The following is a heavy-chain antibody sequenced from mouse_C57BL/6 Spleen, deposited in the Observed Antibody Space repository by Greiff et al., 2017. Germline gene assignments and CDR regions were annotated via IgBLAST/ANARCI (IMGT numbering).Heavy chain of an antibody. CDR2: IYPRDGST. V-gene: IGHV1-85*01. Sequence: QVQLQQSGPELVKPGASVKLSCKASGYTFTSYDINWVKQRPGQGLEWIGWIYPRDGSTKYNEKFKGKATLTVDTSSSTAYMELHSLTSEDSAVYFCARYTTVVAPNAMDYWGQGTSVTVSS. J-gene: IGHJ4*01. CDR3: ARYTTVVAPNAMDY. D-gene: IGHD1-1*01. CDR1: GYTFTSYD.